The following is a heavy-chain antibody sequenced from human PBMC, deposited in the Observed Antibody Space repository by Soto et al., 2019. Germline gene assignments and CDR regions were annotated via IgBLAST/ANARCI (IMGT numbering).Heavy chain of an antibody. V-gene: IGHV4-61*08. CDR3: AAGEASSRNLAPYYLDF. D-gene: IGHD6-13*01. CDR1: GGSISSGGYF. Sequence: TVSGGSISSGGYFWTWIRQPPGKGLEWIGYIHYSGTTSFFPSYNPSLRSRVTISEDTSKNQFSLKLLSVTTADTAVYFCAAGEASSRNLAPYYLDFWGQGTLVTVSS. CDR2: IHYSGTT. J-gene: IGHJ4*02.